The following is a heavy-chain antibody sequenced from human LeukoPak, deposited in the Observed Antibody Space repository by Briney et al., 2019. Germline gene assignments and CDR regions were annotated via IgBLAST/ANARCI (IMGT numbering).Heavy chain of an antibody. CDR3: ASEDTAMSTGFDY. CDR2: IIPILGIA. V-gene: IGHV1-69*02. D-gene: IGHD5-18*01. J-gene: IGHJ4*02. Sequence: SVKVSCKASGGTFSSYTIGWVRQAPGQGFEWMGRIIPILGIANYAQKFQGRVTITADKSTSTAYMELSSLRSEDTAVYYCASEDTAMSTGFDYWGQGTLVTVSS. CDR1: GGTFSSYT.